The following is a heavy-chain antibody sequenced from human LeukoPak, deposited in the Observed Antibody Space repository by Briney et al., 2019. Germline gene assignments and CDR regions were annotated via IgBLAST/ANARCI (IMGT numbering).Heavy chain of an antibody. V-gene: IGHV3-11*04. CDR3: ARVGTDNYDFWSGYLYYFDY. CDR2: ISSSGSTI. J-gene: IGHJ4*02. D-gene: IGHD3-3*01. CDR1: EFTFSDYY. Sequence: GGXLRLSCAASEFTFSDYYMSWIRQAPGKGLEWVSYISSSGSTIYYADSVKGRFTISRDNAKNPLYLQMNSLRAEDTAVYYCARVGTDNYDFWSGYLYYFDYWGQGTLVTVSS.